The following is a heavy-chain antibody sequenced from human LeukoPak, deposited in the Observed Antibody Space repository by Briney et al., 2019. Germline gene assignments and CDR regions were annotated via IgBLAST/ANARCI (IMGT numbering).Heavy chain of an antibody. CDR2: IAHDGSQT. V-gene: IGHV3-30*04. CDR1: RFIFSNYV. D-gene: IGHD1-26*01. CDR3: AKDGGSNSYWYFDL. J-gene: IGHJ2*01. Sequence: PGGSLRLSCAASRFIFSNYVMHWVRQAPGKGLEWVAVIAHDGSQTYYSDSVKGRFTISRDNSKNTLYLQMSSLRAEDTAVYSCAKDGGSNSYWYFDLWGRGTLVTVSS.